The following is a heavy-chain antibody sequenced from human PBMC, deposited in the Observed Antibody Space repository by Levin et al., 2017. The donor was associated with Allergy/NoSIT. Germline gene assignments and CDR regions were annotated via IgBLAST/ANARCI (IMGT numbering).Heavy chain of an antibody. CDR3: ARFSVTTIHRLKHYYYGMDV. Sequence: GGSLRLSCAASGFTFSSYAMSWVRQAPGKGLEWVSAISGSGGSTYYADSVKGRFTISRDNSKNTLYLQMNSLRAEDTAVYYCARFSVTTIHRLKHYYYGMDVWGQGTTVTVSS. CDR2: ISGSGGST. V-gene: IGHV3-23*01. D-gene: IGHD4-17*01. CDR1: GFTFSSYA. J-gene: IGHJ6*02.